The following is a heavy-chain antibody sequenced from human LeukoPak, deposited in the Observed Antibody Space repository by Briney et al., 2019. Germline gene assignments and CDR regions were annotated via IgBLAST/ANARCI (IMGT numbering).Heavy chain of an antibody. CDR1: GFTFSSYE. D-gene: IGHD3-10*02. V-gene: IGHV3-48*03. Sequence: GGSLRLSCAASGFTFSSYEMNWVRQAPGKGLEWVSYISSSGSTIYYADSVKGRFTISRDNAKNSLYLQMNSLRAEDTAVYYCAEIGITMNGGGWGKGTTVTISS. CDR3: AEIGITMNGGG. J-gene: IGHJ6*04. CDR2: ISSSGSTI.